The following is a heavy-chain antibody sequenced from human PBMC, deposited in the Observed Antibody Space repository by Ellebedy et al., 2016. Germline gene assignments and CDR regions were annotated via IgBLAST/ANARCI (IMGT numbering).Heavy chain of an antibody. J-gene: IGHJ5*02. D-gene: IGHD4-23*01. V-gene: IGHV1-18*01. CDR2: SSTT. CDR1: GYTFINHD. Sequence: ASVKVSCXASGYTFINHDITWVRQAPGQGLEWMGGSSTTNYAQKFQGRVTMTTDTSTSTAYMELRTLRFDDTAVYYCARDTRDGVGTSEAFLDPWGQGTLVTVS. CDR3: ARDTRDGVGTSEAFLDP.